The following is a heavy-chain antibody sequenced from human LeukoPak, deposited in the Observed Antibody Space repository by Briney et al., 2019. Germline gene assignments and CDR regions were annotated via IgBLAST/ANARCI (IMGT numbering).Heavy chain of an antibody. Sequence: GGSLRLSCAASGFTFSSYATHWVRQAPGKGLEYVSAISSNGGSTYYANSVKGRFTISRDNSKNTLYLQMGSLRAEDMAVYYCARVGYTSYYYYGMDVWGQGTTVTVSS. CDR2: ISSNGGST. CDR1: GFTFSSYA. J-gene: IGHJ6*02. CDR3: ARVGYTSYYYYGMDV. D-gene: IGHD6-13*01. V-gene: IGHV3-64*01.